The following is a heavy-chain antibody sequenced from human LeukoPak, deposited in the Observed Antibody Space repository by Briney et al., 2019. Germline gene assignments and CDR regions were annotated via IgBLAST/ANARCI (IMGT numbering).Heavy chain of an antibody. V-gene: IGHV3-48*03. D-gene: IGHD3-10*01. CDR2: ISSSGSTI. J-gene: IGHJ5*02. CDR3: ARPLLYYYGSETYFWSDP. CDR1: GFTFSSYE. Sequence: GGSLRLSCAASGFTFSSYEMNWVRQAPGKGREGVSYISSSGSTIYYADSVKGRFSISRDNAENSLYLQMNRLRADDTAFYYCARPLLYYYGSETYFWSDPWGQGTLVTVSS.